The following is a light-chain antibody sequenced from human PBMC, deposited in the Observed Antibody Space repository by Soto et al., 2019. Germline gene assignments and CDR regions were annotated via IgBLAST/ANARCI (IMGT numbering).Light chain of an antibody. CDR2: GAS. V-gene: IGKV3-20*01. J-gene: IGKJ5*01. Sequence: EIVLTQSPGTLSLSPGERATLSCRASQSVSSSYFRLLIYGASSRATGIPDRFSGSGSGTDFTLTISRLEPEDFAVYYCQQYGSSPRITFGQGTRLEIK. CDR3: QQYGSSPRIT. CDR1: QSVSSSY.